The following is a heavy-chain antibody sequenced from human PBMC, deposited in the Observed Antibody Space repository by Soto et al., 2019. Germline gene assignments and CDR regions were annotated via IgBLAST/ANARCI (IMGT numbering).Heavy chain of an antibody. J-gene: IGHJ5*02. V-gene: IGHV3-21*01. CDR1: GFTFSSYS. CDR3: ARGACSGGSCYSESFDP. Sequence: GGSLRLSCASSGFTFSSYSMNWVRQAPGKGLEWVSSISSSSSYIYYADSVKGRFTISRDNAKNSLYLQMSSLRAEDTAVYYCARGACSGGSCYSESFDPWGQGTLVTVSS. D-gene: IGHD2-15*01. CDR2: ISSSSSYI.